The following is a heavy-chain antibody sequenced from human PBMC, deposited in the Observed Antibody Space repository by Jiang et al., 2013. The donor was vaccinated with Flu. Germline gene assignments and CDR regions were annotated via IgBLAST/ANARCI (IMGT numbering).Heavy chain of an antibody. D-gene: IGHD2-15*01. V-gene: IGHV4-39*07. J-gene: IGHJ4*02. CDR2: IYYSGST. CDR1: GGSISSSSYY. CDR3: ARHLSGGIDY. Sequence: SLTCTVSGGSISSSSYYWGWIRQPPGKGLEWIGSIYYSGSTYYNPSLKSRVTISVDTSKNQFSLKLSSVTAADTAVYYCARHLSGGIDYWGQGTLVTVSS.